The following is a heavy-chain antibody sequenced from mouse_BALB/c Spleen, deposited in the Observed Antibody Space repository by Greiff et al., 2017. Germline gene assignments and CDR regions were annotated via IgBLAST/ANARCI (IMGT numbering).Heavy chain of an antibody. CDR3: AKLGREDY. J-gene: IGHJ2*01. Sequence: EVQGVESGGGLVQPGGSLKLSCAASGFTFGSYGMSWVRQTPDKRLELVATINSNGGSTYYPDSVKGRFTISRDNAKNTLYLQMSSLKSEDTAMYYCAKLGREDYWGQGTTLTVSS. V-gene: IGHV5-6-3*01. D-gene: IGHD4-1*01. CDR1: GFTFGSYG. CDR2: INSNGGST.